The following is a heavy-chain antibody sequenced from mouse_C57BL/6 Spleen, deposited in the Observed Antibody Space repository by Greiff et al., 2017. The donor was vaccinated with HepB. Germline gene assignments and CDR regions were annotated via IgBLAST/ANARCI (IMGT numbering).Heavy chain of an antibody. D-gene: IGHD2-1*01. Sequence: EVKVVESGGGLVKPGGSLKLSCAASGFTFSDYGMHWVRQAPEKGLEWVAYISSGSCTIYYADTVKGRFTISRDNAKNTLFLQMTSLRSEDTAMYYCANGNLIPYWGQGTLVTVSA. V-gene: IGHV5-17*01. CDR2: ISSGSCTI. CDR3: ANGNLIPY. J-gene: IGHJ3*01. CDR1: GFTFSDYG.